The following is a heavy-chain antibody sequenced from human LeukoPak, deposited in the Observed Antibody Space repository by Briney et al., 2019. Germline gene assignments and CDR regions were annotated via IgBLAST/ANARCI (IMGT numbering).Heavy chain of an antibody. V-gene: IGHV3-48*03. CDR3: ARSSVVLWFGDQIPPFDS. CDR2: ISSSGSTI. CDR1: GFTFSSYE. D-gene: IGHD3-10*01. J-gene: IGHJ4*02. Sequence: GGSLRLSCAASGFTFSSYEMNWVRQAPGKGLEWVSYISSSGSTIYYADSVKGRFTISRDNAKNSLYMHMNSLRAEDTGVYYCARSSVVLWFGDQIPPFDSWGQGTLVTVSS.